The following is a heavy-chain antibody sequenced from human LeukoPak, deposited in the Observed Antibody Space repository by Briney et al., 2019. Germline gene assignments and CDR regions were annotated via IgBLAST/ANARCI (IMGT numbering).Heavy chain of an antibody. CDR1: GFTFSKYW. J-gene: IGHJ4*02. CDR2: INTDGTVT. V-gene: IGHV3-74*01. CDR3: ATKQWLAPPPDS. D-gene: IGHD6-19*01. Sequence: GGSLRLSCAASGFTFSKYWMLWVRQAPGKGLKSVSRINTDGTVTTYADSVKGRFTVSRDNADNTMFLQMDSVRDEDTAVYYCATKQWLAPPPDSWGQGTPVTVSS.